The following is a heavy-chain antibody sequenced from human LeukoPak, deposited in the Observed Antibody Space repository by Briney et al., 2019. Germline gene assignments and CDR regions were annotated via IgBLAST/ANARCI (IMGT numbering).Heavy chain of an antibody. CDR2: IYPGDSDT. D-gene: IGHD2-15*01. Sequence: HGESLKISCKGSGYSFTTHWIGWVRQMPGKGLEWMGIIYPGDSDTRYSPSFQGQVTISADKSISTAYLQWSSLKASDTAMYYCARWVEDRRYYYYGMDVWGQGTTVTVSS. V-gene: IGHV5-51*01. J-gene: IGHJ6*02. CDR1: GYSFTTHW. CDR3: ARWVEDRRYYYYGMDV.